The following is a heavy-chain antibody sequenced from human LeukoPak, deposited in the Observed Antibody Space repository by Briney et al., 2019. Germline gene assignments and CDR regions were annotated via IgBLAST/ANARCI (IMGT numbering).Heavy chain of an antibody. CDR3: ARQSAVAFDY. D-gene: IGHD4-23*01. J-gene: IGHJ4*02. Sequence: GGSLRLSCAGPGFMFHDYAIHWVRQAPGKGLEWVSYISSSGSTIYYADSVKGRFTISRDNAKNSLYLQMNSLRAEDTAVYYCARQSAVAFDYWGQGTLVTVSS. CDR1: GFMFHDYA. CDR2: ISSSGSTI. V-gene: IGHV3-48*03.